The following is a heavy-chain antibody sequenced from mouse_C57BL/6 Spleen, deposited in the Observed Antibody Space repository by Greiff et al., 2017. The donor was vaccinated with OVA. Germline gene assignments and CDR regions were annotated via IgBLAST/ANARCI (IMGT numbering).Heavy chain of an antibody. CDR3: AMDYGSSYGNFDY. J-gene: IGHJ2*01. V-gene: IGHV14-3*01. CDR2: IDPANGNT. D-gene: IGHD1-1*01. Sequence: EVQLQQSVAELVRPGASVKLSCTASGFNIKNTYMHWVKQRPEQGLEWIGRIDPANGNTKYAPKFQGKATITADTSSNTAYLQLSSLTSEDTAIYYCAMDYGSSYGNFDYWGQGTTLTVSS. CDR1: GFNIKNTY.